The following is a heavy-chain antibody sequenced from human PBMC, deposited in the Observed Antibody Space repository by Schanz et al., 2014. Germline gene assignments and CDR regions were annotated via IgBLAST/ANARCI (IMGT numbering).Heavy chain of an antibody. CDR2: ISASGGST. CDR3: ARDRGYCSGGSCLTFDY. CDR1: GFTFSSYA. Sequence: EGQLLESGGGLIQPGGSLRLSCAASGFTFSSYAMSWVRQAPGKGLEWVSTISASGGSTYYADSVKGRFTISRDNSKNTLYLQMNSLRAEDTAVYYCARDRGYCSGGSCLTFDYWGQGTLXTVSS. V-gene: IGHV3-23*01. D-gene: IGHD2-15*01. J-gene: IGHJ4*02.